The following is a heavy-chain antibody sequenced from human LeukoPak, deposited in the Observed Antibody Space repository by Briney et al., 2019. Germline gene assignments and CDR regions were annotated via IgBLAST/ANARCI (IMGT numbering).Heavy chain of an antibody. CDR3: ARVLYCSSSNCHIYFYFDA. Sequence: GGSLRLSCAASGFTIDDYGMSWVRQVAGKGLGWVAGINRNGGRTDYADSVKGRFTISRDNAKNSLYLEMNSLRAEDTALYYWARVLYCSSSNCHIYFYFDAWGQGTLVTVSS. CDR1: GFTIDDYG. D-gene: IGHD2-2*01. J-gene: IGHJ4*02. V-gene: IGHV3-20*04. CDR2: INRNGGRT.